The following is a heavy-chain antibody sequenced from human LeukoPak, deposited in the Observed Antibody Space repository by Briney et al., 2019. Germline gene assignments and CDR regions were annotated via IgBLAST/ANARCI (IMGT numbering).Heavy chain of an antibody. Sequence: GASVKVSCKASGDTFTSYDINWVRQATGQGLEWMGWMNPNSGNTGYAQKFQGRVTMTRNTSISTAYMELSSLRSEDTAVYYCARGRRDYYDSSGYYEVDYWGQGTLVTVSS. J-gene: IGHJ4*02. CDR2: MNPNSGNT. CDR1: GDTFTSYD. V-gene: IGHV1-8*01. CDR3: ARGRRDYYDSSGYYEVDY. D-gene: IGHD3-22*01.